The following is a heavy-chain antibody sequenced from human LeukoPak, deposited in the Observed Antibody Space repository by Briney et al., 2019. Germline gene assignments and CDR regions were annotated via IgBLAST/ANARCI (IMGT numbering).Heavy chain of an antibody. CDR2: IYSGGST. CDR1: GFTVSSNY. J-gene: IGHJ4*02. CDR3: ARDPDSSSWSPYFDY. D-gene: IGHD6-13*01. V-gene: IGHV3-66*01. Sequence: GGSLRLSCAASGFTVSSNYMSWVRQAPGKGLEWVSVIYSGGSTYYADSVKGRFTVSRDNSKNTLYLQMNSLRAEDTAVYYCARDPDSSSWSPYFDYWGQGTLVTV.